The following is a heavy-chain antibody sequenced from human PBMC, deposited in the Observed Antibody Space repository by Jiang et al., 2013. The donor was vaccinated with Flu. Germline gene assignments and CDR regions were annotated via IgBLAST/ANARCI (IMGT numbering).Heavy chain of an antibody. J-gene: IGHJ3*01. CDR3: ARDLDRFD. D-gene: IGHD2-2*03. CDR2: SHYSGKS. CDR1: GGFISSHY. Sequence: GSGLVKPSETLSLSCAVSGGFISSHYWSWIRQPPGKGLEWIGYSHYSGKSNSNPSLKSRVTISVDTSKNQVSLKLSSVTAADTAVYYCARDLDRFD. V-gene: IGHV4-59*11.